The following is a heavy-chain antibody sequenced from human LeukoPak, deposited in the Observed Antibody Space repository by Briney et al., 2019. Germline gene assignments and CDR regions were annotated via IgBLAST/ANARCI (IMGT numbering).Heavy chain of an antibody. J-gene: IGHJ4*02. CDR2: IYYSGST. CDR1: GGSISSYY. CDR3: ARAYGSGSAAFDY. V-gene: IGHV4-59*01. D-gene: IGHD3-10*01. Sequence: PSETLSLTCTVSGGSISSYYWSWIRQPPGKGLEWIGYIYYSGSTNYNPSLKSRVTISVDTSKNQFPLKLSSVTAADTAVYYCARAYGSGSAAFDYWGQGTLVTVSS.